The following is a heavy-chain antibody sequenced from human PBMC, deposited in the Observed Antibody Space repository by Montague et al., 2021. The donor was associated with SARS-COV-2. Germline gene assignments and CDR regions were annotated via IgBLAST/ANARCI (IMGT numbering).Heavy chain of an antibody. V-gene: IGHV3-33*01. J-gene: IGHJ4*02. Sequence: SLRLSCAASGFTFSSYGMHWARQAPGKGLEWVAVIWYDGSNKYYADSVKGRFTISRDNSKNTLYLQMNSLRAEDTAVYYCARDLTFGELYPDFDYWGQGALVTVSS. CDR1: GFTFSSYG. D-gene: IGHD3-10*01. CDR2: IWYDGSNK. CDR3: ARDLTFGELYPDFDY.